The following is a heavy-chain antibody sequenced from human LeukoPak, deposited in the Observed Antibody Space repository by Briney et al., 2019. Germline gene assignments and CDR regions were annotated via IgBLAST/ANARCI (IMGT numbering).Heavy chain of an antibody. CDR1: GFTFSSYG. J-gene: IGHJ6*02. CDR2: IRYDGSNK. CDR3: AKKEAYSYGYDYYYGMDV. V-gene: IGHV3-30*02. D-gene: IGHD5-18*01. Sequence: GGSLRLSCAASGFTFSSYGMHWVRQAPGKGLEWVAFIRYDGSNKYYADSVKGRFTISRDNSKNTLYLQMNSLRAEDTAVCYCAKKEAYSYGYDYYYGMDVWGQGTTVTVSS.